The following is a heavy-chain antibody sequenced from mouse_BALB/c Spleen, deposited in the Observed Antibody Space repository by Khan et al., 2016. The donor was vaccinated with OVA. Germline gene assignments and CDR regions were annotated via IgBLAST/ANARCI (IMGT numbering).Heavy chain of an antibody. V-gene: IGHV9-3-1*01. J-gene: IGHJ4*01. CDR2: INTYTGEP. CDR3: ARPPYFSYTLDY. Sequence: QIQLVQSGPELKKPGETVKISCKASGYSFTNYGINWVKQSPGKAFKWMGWINTYTGEPTYADDFKGRFAFSLETSANTAYLQINILKNEDTATYFCARPPYFSYTLDYGGQGTSVTVSS. CDR1: GYSFTNYG. D-gene: IGHD2-10*01.